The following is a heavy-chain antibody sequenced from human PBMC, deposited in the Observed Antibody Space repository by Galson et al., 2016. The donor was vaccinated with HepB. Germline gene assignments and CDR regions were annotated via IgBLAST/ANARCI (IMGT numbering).Heavy chain of an antibody. CDR2: ISANGEAA. D-gene: IGHD2-21*01. Sequence: SLRLSCAASGFSFSSYDMNWVRQAPGKGLEWVSIISANGEAAYYTDSVQGRFTISRANSKEMLFLEVSSLRAEDTAVYYCAGRAELALVRYCFIFGMDVWGQGTTVTVSS. CDR1: GFSFSSYD. J-gene: IGHJ6*02. CDR3: AGRAELALVRYCFIFGMDV. V-gene: IGHV3-23*01.